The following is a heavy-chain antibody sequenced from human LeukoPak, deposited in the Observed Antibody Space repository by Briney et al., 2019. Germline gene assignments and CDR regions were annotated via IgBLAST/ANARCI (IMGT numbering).Heavy chain of an antibody. CDR2: INHSGST. CDR1: GGSISSYY. CDR3: ASLDSSGRSAADY. V-gene: IGHV4-34*01. D-gene: IGHD3-22*01. J-gene: IGHJ4*02. Sequence: PSETLSLTCTVSGGSISSYYWSWIRQPPGKGLEWIGEINHSGSTNYNPSLKSRVTISVDTSKNQFSLKLSSVTAADTAVYYCASLDSSGRSAADYWGQGTLVTVSS.